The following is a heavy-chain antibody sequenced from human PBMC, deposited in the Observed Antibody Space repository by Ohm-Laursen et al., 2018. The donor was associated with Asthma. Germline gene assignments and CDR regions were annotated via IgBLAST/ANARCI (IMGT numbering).Heavy chain of an antibody. D-gene: IGHD3-3*01. CDR3: ARVNDFWSGYSNYYYGMDV. Sequence: SETLSLTCAVYGGSFSGYYWSWIRQPPGKGLEWIGEINHSGSTNYNPSLKSRVTISVDTSKNQFSLKLSSVTAADTAVYYCARVNDFWSGYSNYYYGMDVWGQGTTVTVSS. CDR2: INHSGST. J-gene: IGHJ6*02. V-gene: IGHV4-34*01. CDR1: GGSFSGYY.